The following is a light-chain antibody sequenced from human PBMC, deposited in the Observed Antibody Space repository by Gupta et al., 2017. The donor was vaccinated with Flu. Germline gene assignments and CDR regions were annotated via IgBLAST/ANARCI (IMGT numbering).Light chain of an antibody. V-gene: IGLV2-23*01. J-gene: IGLJ1*01. CDR2: EGS. Sequence: QSALTQPASVSGSPGQSLTISCTGTDSDIGSYNLVSWYQLHPGKAPKLMIYEGSKRPSGVSTRFFGSKSGNTASLTISGLQAEDEAEYFCCSYAGSGTFYVFGTGTKVTVL. CDR3: CSYAGSGTFYV. CDR1: DSDIGSYNL.